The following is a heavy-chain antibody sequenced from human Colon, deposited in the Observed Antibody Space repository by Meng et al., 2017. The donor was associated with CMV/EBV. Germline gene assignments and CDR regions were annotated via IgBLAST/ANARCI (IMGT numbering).Heavy chain of an antibody. CDR2: IYYSGST. V-gene: IGHV4-61*01. CDR1: GGSVSSGSYY. Sequence: SETLSLTCTVSGGSVSSGSYYWSWIRQPPGKGLEWIGYIYYSGSTNYNPSLKSRVTISVDTSKNQFSLKLSSVTAADTAVCYCARGVAAAGQSDYWGQGTLVTVSS. CDR3: ARGVAAAGQSDY. D-gene: IGHD6-13*01. J-gene: IGHJ4*02.